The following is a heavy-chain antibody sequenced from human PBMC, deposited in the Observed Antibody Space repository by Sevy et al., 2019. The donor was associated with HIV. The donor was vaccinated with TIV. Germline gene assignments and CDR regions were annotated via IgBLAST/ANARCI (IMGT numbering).Heavy chain of an antibody. CDR3: ASLPNNYYDRGGYSGDDAFDI. D-gene: IGHD3-22*01. CDR1: GFTLRNYG. CDR2: IWNDMTNK. Sequence: GGSLRLSCVASGFTLRNYGMHWVRQAPGKGLEWVATIWNDMTNKYYADSAKGRFTISRDNSKNTLYPKMNSLRAEDTALYYCASLPNNYYDRGGYSGDDAFDIWGQGTMVTVSS. V-gene: IGHV3-33*01. J-gene: IGHJ3*02.